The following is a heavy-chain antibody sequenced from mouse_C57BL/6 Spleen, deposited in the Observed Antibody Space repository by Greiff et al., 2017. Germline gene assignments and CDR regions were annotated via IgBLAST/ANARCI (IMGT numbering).Heavy chain of an antibody. CDR2: IYPGDGDT. V-gene: IGHV1-80*01. CDR3: SARATVVEWYFDV. Sequence: VQLQQSGAELVKPGASVKISCKASGYAFSSYWMNWVKQRPGKGLEWIGQIYPGDGDTNYNGKFKGKATLTADKSSSTAYMQLSSLTSEDSAVYFCSARATVVEWYFDVWGTGTTVTVSS. CDR1: GYAFSSYW. D-gene: IGHD1-1*01. J-gene: IGHJ1*03.